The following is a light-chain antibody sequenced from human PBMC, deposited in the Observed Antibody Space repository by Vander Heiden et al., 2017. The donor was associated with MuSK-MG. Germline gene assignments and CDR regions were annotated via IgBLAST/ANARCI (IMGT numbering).Light chain of an antibody. CDR1: QGISSY. CDR3: QQDDSYSST. Sequence: AIRMTQSPSSFSASTGDRVTITCRASQGISSYLAWYQQKPGKAPKLLIYAASTLQSGVPSRFSGSGSGTDFTLTISCLQSEDFATYYCQQDDSYSSTFGQGTKLEIK. CDR2: AAS. J-gene: IGKJ2*01. V-gene: IGKV1-8*01.